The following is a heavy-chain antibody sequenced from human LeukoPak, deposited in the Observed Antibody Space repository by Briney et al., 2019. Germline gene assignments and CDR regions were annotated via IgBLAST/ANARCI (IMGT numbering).Heavy chain of an antibody. Sequence: VGSVKVSSMAPGYTFTSYDTNSVRQATRQRLERMGWMNPNSGNTGDAQKCQGRVTMHRNTSISTAYMELSSLRSEDTAVYYCARSSWGYYGSGSYYIDAFDIWGQGTMVTVSS. CDR1: GYTFTSYD. CDR3: ARSSWGYYGSGSYYIDAFDI. CDR2: MNPNSGNT. V-gene: IGHV1-8*01. J-gene: IGHJ3*02. D-gene: IGHD3-10*01.